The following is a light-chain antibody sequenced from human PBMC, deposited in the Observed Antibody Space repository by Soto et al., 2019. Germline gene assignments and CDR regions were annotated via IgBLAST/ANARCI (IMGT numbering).Light chain of an antibody. CDR1: QRISNL. J-gene: IGKJ1*01. CDR2: TAS. V-gene: IGKV1-39*01. CDR3: QQSYTTLWT. Sequence: EIPMTQSTSYLSVSVGDRVNIKCRASQRISNLLNWYQQKPGKAPKLLIHTASSLQTGVPSRFTGSGAGTDFSLTINSLQPEDFATYYCQQSYTTLWTFCQGTKVDNK.